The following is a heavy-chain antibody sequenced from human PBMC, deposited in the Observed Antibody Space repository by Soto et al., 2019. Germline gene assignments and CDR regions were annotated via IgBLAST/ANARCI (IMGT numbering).Heavy chain of an antibody. D-gene: IGHD6-13*01. CDR2: IHSSGSS. J-gene: IGHJ2*01. CDR3: PRTTTLVTRPSDIGL. CDR1: GASISSGDYY. Sequence: QVQLQESGPGLVKPSQTLSLTCTVSGASISSGDYYWSWIRQSPGKGLEWIGYIHSSGSSYYNPALWSRVSISMDTSRNQFALQLNSVIAADTAVYYCPRTTTLVTRPSDIGLWGRGSLVSISS. V-gene: IGHV4-30-4*01.